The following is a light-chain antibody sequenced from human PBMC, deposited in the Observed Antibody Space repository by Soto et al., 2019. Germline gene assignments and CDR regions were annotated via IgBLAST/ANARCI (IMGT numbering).Light chain of an antibody. J-gene: IGKJ1*01. V-gene: IGKV3D-20*02. Sequence: EIVLAQSPGTLSLSPGERAALSCRGSQSVSSSYLAWYQQKPGQAPRLLIYGASSRATGIPDRFSGSGSGTDFTLTISNLQPEDSATYYCQQSYNSHPTFGQGTKVDI. CDR1: QSVSSSY. CDR2: GAS. CDR3: QQSYNSHPT.